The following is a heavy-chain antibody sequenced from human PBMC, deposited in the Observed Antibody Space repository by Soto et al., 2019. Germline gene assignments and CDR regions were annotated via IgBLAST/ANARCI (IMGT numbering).Heavy chain of an antibody. J-gene: IGHJ4*02. CDR1: GFTFNTYG. CDR3: ARIGPYCGGDCYPDFDF. CDR2: VSGSGGGT. D-gene: IGHD2-21*02. V-gene: IGHV3-23*01. Sequence: LRLSCAASGFTFNTYGMTWVRQAPGKGLEWVSTVSGSGGGTYYADSVRGRFTISRVNSKNTMCLQMSNLRAEDTAVYFCARIGPYCGGDCYPDFDFWGLGTPVTVSS.